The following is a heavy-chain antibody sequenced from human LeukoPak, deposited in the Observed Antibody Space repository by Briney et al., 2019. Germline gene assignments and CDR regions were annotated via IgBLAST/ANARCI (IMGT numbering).Heavy chain of an antibody. Sequence: GGSLRLSCAASGFTVSSNYMSWVRQAPGKGLEWVSVIYSGGSTYYADSVKGRFTISRDNSKNTLYLQMNSLRAEDTAVYYCAKDIVGYTYGAFDYWGQGTLVTVSS. CDR1: GFTVSSNY. V-gene: IGHV3-53*01. CDR3: AKDIVGYTYGAFDY. D-gene: IGHD5-18*01. CDR2: IYSGGST. J-gene: IGHJ4*02.